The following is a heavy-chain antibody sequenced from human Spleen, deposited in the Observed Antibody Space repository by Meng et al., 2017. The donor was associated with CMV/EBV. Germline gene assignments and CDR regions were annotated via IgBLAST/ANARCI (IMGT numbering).Heavy chain of an antibody. CDR2: ISWNSGSI. CDR1: GFTFDDYA. J-gene: IGHJ4*02. Sequence: SLKISCEASGFTFDDYAMHWVRQAPGKGLEWVSGISWNSGSIVYGDSVKGRFTISRDNAKNTLYLQMNSLRAEDTAVYYCAKDHGTMVRGLSGDFDYWGQGTLVTVSS. CDR3: AKDHGTMVRGLSGDFDY. D-gene: IGHD3-10*01. V-gene: IGHV3-9*01.